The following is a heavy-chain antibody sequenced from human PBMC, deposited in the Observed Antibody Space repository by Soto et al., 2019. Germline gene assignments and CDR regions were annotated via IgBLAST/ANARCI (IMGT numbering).Heavy chain of an antibody. CDR3: ARRHITMVRGVPRGYGMDV. D-gene: IGHD3-10*01. Sequence: SETLSLTCAVSGGSISSSNWWSWVRQPPGKGLEWIGEIYHSGSTIYNPSLKSRVTISVDKSKNQFSLKLSSVTAADTAVYYCARRHITMVRGVPRGYGMDVWGQGTTVTVSS. CDR1: GGSISSSNW. J-gene: IGHJ6*02. CDR2: IYHSGST. V-gene: IGHV4-4*02.